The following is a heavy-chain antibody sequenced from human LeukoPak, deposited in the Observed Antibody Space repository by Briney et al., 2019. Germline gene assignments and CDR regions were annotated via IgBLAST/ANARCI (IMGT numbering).Heavy chain of an antibody. Sequence: SETLSLTCTVSGGSISSGSYYWSWIRQPAGKGLEWIGRIYTSGSTNYNPSLKSRVTISVDTSKNQFSLKLSSVTAADTAVYYRARAERWLQLNAFDIWGQGTMVTVSS. V-gene: IGHV4-61*02. D-gene: IGHD5-24*01. CDR3: ARAERWLQLNAFDI. J-gene: IGHJ3*02. CDR2: IYTSGST. CDR1: GGSISSGSYY.